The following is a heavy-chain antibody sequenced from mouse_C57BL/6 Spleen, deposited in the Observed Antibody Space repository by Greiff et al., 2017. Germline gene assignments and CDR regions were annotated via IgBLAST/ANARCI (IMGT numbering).Heavy chain of an antibody. CDR1: GYTFTSYW. D-gene: IGHD2-5*01. Sequence: VQLQQPGAELVMPGASVKLSCKASGYTFTSYWMHWVKQRPGQGLEWIGEIDPSDSYTNYNQKFKGKSTLTVDKSSSTAYMQLSSLTSEDSAVYYCARSTVYSKFAYWGQGTLVTVSA. CDR3: ARSTVYSKFAY. CDR2: IDPSDSYT. V-gene: IGHV1-69*01. J-gene: IGHJ3*01.